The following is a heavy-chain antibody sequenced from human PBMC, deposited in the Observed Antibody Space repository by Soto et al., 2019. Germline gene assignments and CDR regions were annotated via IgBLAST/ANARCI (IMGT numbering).Heavy chain of an antibody. J-gene: IGHJ4*02. CDR1: GFTFSSVE. V-gene: IGHV3-48*03. Sequence: EVQLVESGGGLVQPGGSLRLSCAASGFTFSSVEMKWVRQAPGQGLEWGSYISSIGTTIYYAATVKGRFTISRDNAKNSMYLPLNSLTAEDKAVSYCARVNSPVNAYWCQGTMVTVSS. D-gene: IGHD2-21*01. CDR2: ISSIGTTI. CDR3: ARVNSPVNAY.